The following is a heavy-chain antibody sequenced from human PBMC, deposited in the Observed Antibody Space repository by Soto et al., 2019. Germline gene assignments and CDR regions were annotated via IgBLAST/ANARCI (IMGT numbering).Heavy chain of an antibody. V-gene: IGHV1-69*12. J-gene: IGHJ6*02. D-gene: IGHD6-19*01. CDR1: GGTFSNYA. CDR3: ARVEAVAGLYNYHGLDV. Sequence: QVQLVQSGAEVKTPGSSVKVSCKVSGGTFSNYAIDWVRLAPGHGLEWMGGIVPLFGTTYDTQKFQGRATIIADDSTTTAYLEMSSLRSEDTARYYCARVEAVAGLYNYHGLDVWGQGTAVTVSS. CDR2: IVPLFGTT.